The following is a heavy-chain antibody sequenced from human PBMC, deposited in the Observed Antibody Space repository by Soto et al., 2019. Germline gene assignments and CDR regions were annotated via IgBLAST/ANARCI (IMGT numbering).Heavy chain of an antibody. CDR2: IYWDDDK. J-gene: IGHJ5*01. D-gene: IGHD1-26*01. CDR1: GFSLATSGVG. V-gene: IGHV2-5*02. Sequence: QVTLKESGPTLVKPTQTLTLTCTSSGFSLATSGVGVGWIRQPPGQALEWLAFIYWDDDKRYSPSLKSRLTIITDTSSNQAVLRMTIVDPVDSGTYYWAHRSPYTGSWNSGWFDSWGQGPLVSVSS. CDR3: AHRSPYTGSWNSGWFDS.